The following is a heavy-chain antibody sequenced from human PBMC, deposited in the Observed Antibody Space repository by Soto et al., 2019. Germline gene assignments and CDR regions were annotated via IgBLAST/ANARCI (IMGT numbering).Heavy chain of an antibody. J-gene: IGHJ6*02. CDR1: GGSISSGGYY. D-gene: IGHD5-12*01. CDR2: IYYSGST. CDR3: ARDVVPSSSRLRSDEYGMDV. V-gene: IGHV4-31*03. Sequence: QVQLQESGPGLVKPSQTLSLTCTVSGGSISSGGYYWSWIRQHPGKGLEWIGYIYYSGSTYYNPSXXXRVTISVDTSXXQXSXXLSSVTAADTAVYYCARDVVPSSSRLRSDEYGMDVWGQGTTVTVSS.